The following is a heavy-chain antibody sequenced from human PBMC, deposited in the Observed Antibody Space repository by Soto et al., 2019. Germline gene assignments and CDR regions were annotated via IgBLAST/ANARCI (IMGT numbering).Heavy chain of an antibody. J-gene: IGHJ4*02. CDR3: AKDREPYSSRWPYY. D-gene: IGHD6-13*01. V-gene: IGHV4-39*02. Sequence: SETLSLTCTVSGGSIRTSNYYWVWIRQSPGKGLAWIASIYYDESTYYNPSLKSRVTISTDKPKNQFSLKLSSVTAADTAVYYCAKDREPYSSRWPYYWGQGSLVTVSS. CDR1: GGSIRTSNYY. CDR2: IYYDEST.